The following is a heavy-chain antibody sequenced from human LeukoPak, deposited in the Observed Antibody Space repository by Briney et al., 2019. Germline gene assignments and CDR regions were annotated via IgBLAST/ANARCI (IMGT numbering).Heavy chain of an antibody. Sequence: SETLSLTCAVYGGSFSAYYWSWVRQPPGKGLEWIGDLNQGGSTSYNPSLKSRVTISVDTSKNQVSLKLSSVTAADTAVYYCARAPGWVAELRNWGQGTPVTVSS. CDR1: GGSFSAYY. CDR3: ARAPGWVAELRN. V-gene: IGHV4-34*01. CDR2: LNQGGST. D-gene: IGHD1-26*01. J-gene: IGHJ4*02.